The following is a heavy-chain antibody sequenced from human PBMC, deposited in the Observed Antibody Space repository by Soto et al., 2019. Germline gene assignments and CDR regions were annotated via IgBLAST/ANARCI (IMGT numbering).Heavy chain of an antibody. CDR3: SRQASDFWSGKPQYYMDV. Sequence: EVQLVESGGGLVQPGGSLKLSCAASGFTFSGSAMHWVRQASGKGLEWVGRIRSKANNYATAYGASAKGRFTISSDDSKNTAYLQMNSLKTEDTAVYYCSRQASDFWSGKPQYYMDVWGKGTTVTVSS. J-gene: IGHJ6*03. CDR2: IRSKANNYAT. CDR1: GFTFSGSA. D-gene: IGHD3-3*01. V-gene: IGHV3-73*01.